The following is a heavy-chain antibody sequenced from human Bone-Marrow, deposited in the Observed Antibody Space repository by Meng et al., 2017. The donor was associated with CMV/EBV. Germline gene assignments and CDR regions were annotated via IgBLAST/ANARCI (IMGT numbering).Heavy chain of an antibody. CDR1: GFTFSSFA. J-gene: IGHJ4*02. CDR3: VKSGVPRRLVGYHLDY. V-gene: IGHV3-23*01. CDR2: VSGSGGAT. Sequence: GESLKISCAASGFTFSSFAMNWVRQAPGKGLEWVSVVSGSGGATFYRDSVEGRLTISRDNSRNTVYLHMNGLRGEDTAIYYCVKSGVPRRLVGYHLDYWGRGKLVTVAS. D-gene: IGHD2-15*01.